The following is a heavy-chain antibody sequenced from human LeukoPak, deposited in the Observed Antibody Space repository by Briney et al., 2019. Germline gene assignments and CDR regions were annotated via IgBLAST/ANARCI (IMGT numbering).Heavy chain of an antibody. CDR1: GFTFSNYA. CDR2: ISGSGGST. Sequence: GGSLRLSCAASGFTFSNYAMSWVRQAPGKGLEWVSGISGSGGSTYYAESVKGRFTISRDNSKNTLYLQMNSLRAADTALHYCAKWFGEPFFDYWGQGTLVTVSS. V-gene: IGHV3-23*01. D-gene: IGHD3-10*01. J-gene: IGHJ4*02. CDR3: AKWFGEPFFDY.